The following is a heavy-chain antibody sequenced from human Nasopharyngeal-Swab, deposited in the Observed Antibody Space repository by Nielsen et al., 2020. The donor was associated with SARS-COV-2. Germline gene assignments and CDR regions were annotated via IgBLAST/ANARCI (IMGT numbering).Heavy chain of an antibody. CDR1: GFTFSSYS. CDR3: ARERLGELFVEY. Sequence: GGSLRLSCAASGFTFSSYSMNWVRQAPGKGLEWVSSISSSSSYIYYADSVKGRFTISRDNAKNSLYLQMNSLRAEDTAVYYCARERLGELFVEYWGQGTLVTVSS. CDR2: ISSSSSYI. J-gene: IGHJ4*02. D-gene: IGHD3-16*01. V-gene: IGHV3-21*01.